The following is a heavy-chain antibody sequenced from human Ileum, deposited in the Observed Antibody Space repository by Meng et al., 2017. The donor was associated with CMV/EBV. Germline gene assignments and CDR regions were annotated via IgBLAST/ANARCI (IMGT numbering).Heavy chain of an antibody. CDR1: GGSISSYY. J-gene: IGHJ6*02. Sequence: GSLRLSCTVSGGSISSYYWSWIRQPPGKGLEWIGYIYYSGSTNYNPSLKSRVTISVDTSKNQFSLKLSSVTAAGTAVYYCASGERIPYYYYGMDVWGQGTMVTVSS. CDR3: ASGERIPYYYYGMDV. V-gene: IGHV4-59*01. CDR2: IYYSGST. D-gene: IGHD2-21*01.